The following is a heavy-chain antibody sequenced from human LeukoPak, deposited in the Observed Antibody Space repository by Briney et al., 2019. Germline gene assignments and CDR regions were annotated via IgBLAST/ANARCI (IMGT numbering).Heavy chain of an antibody. CDR2: ISYDGSNK. Sequence: GRSLLLSCAASGFTFSRYAMHWVRQAPGKGLEWVAVISYDGSNKYYADSVKGRFTITRDNSKKKPYMQMNSLRAEDTAVYYCAKENWNCLDYYYYYMDVWGKGTTVTVSS. D-gene: IGHD1-7*01. J-gene: IGHJ6*03. CDR3: AKENWNCLDYYYYYMDV. CDR1: GFTFSRYA. V-gene: IGHV3-30*04.